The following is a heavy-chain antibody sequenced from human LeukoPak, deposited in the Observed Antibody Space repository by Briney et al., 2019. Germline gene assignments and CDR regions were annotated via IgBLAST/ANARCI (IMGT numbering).Heavy chain of an antibody. CDR3: AKDIPVYYDSSGGDYFDY. V-gene: IGHV3-23*01. J-gene: IGHJ4*02. D-gene: IGHD3-22*01. CDR2: ISGSGGST. Sequence: PGGSLRLSCAASGFTFSSYAMSWVRQAPGKGLEWVSAISGSGGSTYYADSVKGRFTISRDNSKNTLYLQMNSLRAEDTAVYYCAKDIPVYYDSSGGDYFDYWGQGTLVTVSS. CDR1: GFTFSSYA.